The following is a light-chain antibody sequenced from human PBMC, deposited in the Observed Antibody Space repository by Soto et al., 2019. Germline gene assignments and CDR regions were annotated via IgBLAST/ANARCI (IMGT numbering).Light chain of an antibody. CDR2: DAS. Sequence: EIVWRQSRATLSLSSGERVTLTWRVSQSVNTYVAWYQQRPGQAPRLLIYDASKRPPGIPARFSGSGSGTDFTLTCSSLEPEDFAFYFCQQRSHWPPIPSGHGTRLETK. CDR3: QQRSHWPPIP. J-gene: IGKJ5*01. V-gene: IGKV3-11*01. CDR1: QSVNTY.